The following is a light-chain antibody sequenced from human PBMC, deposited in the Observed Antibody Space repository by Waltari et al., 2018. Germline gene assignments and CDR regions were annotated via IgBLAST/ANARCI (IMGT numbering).Light chain of an antibody. Sequence: QSALTQPASVSGSPGQSITISCTGTSSSVGGYDYFSWYQQPPGNAPKLMIFVVTKRPSGVSDRFSGSKSGNTASLTMSGLHTEDEADYYCASYTSSKTWVFGGGTKLTVL. CDR1: SSSVGGYDY. CDR2: VVT. CDR3: ASYTSSKTWV. J-gene: IGLJ3*02. V-gene: IGLV2-14*01.